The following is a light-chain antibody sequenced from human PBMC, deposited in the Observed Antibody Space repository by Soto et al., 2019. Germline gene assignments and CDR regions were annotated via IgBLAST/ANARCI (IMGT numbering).Light chain of an antibody. CDR1: QGISSA. Sequence: IQLTQSPSSLSASVGDRVTITCRASQGISSALAWYQQKPGKAPKLLIYGASALQSGVPSRFSGSGSGTDFTLTIRSLQPDDFATYYCQQSYNLPRTFGPGTKVDIK. CDR2: GAS. J-gene: IGKJ3*01. CDR3: QQSYNLPRT. V-gene: IGKV1-39*01.